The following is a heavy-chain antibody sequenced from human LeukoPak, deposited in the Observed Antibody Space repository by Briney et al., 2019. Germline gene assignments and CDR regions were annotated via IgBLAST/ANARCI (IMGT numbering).Heavy chain of an antibody. CDR2: ISGSGGST. CDR1: GFTFSSYA. Sequence: QPGGSLRLSCAASGFTFSSYAMSWARQAPGKGLDWVSAISGSGGSTYYADSVKGRFTISRDNSKNTLYLQMNSLRAEDTAVYYCAKGTVVAATHFDYWGQGTLVTVSS. V-gene: IGHV3-23*01. J-gene: IGHJ4*02. D-gene: IGHD2-15*01. CDR3: AKGTVVAATHFDY.